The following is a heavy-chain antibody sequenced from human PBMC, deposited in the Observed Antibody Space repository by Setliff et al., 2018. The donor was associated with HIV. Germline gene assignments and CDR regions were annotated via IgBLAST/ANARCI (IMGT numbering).Heavy chain of an antibody. CDR1: GFTFSDYY. Sequence: GESLTISCAASGFTFSDYYMAWIRQAPGKGLEWISYISSSGNTMYYADSVKGRFTISRDNAKNSLYLQVNSLRAEDTAVYYCARFRRSGYNYVEGTALAYWGQGTLVTVSS. CDR3: ARFRRSGYNYVEGTALAY. V-gene: IGHV3-11*01. D-gene: IGHD3-22*01. J-gene: IGHJ4*02. CDR2: ISSSGNTM.